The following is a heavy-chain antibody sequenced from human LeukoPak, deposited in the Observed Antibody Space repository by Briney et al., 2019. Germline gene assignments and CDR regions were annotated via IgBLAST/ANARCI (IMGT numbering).Heavy chain of an antibody. J-gene: IGHJ4*02. CDR1: GGSISSSSYY. D-gene: IGHD3-10*01. CDR2: IYYSGST. V-gene: IGHV4-39*01. CDR3: ARSYGSGDFDY. Sequence: SETLSLTCTASGGSISSSSYYWGWIRQPPGKGLEWIGSIYYSGSTYYNPSLKSRVTISVDTSKNQFSLKLSSVTAADTAVYYCARSYGSGDFDYWGQGTLVTVSS.